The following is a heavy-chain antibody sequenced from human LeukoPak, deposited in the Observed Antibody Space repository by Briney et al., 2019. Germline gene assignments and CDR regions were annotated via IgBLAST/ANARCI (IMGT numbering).Heavy chain of an antibody. CDR3: ARTLGGWDNWFDP. J-gene: IGHJ5*02. D-gene: IGHD3-16*01. Sequence: SVKVSCKASGGTFSSYAISWVRQAPGQGLEWMGGIIPIFGTANYAQKFQGRATITADESTSTAYMELSSLRAEDTAVYYCARTLGGWDNWFDPWGQGTLVTVSS. V-gene: IGHV1-69*13. CDR2: IIPIFGTA. CDR1: GGTFSSYA.